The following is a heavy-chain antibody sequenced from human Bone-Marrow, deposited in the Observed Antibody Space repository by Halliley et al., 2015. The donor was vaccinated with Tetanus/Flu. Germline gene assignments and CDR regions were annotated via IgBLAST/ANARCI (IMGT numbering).Heavy chain of an antibody. V-gene: IGHV3-23*01. D-gene: IGHD3-10*01. Sequence: PGKRLEWVSSISGSGDSTYYADSVKGRFPISRDKSKKTPYLQMNPLRVEDTAVYYCARGISGYWGQGTLVTVSS. CDR2: ISGSGDST. J-gene: IGHJ4*02. CDR3: ARGISGY.